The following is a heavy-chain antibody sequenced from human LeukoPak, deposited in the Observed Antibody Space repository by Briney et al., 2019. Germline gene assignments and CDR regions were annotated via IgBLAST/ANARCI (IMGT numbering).Heavy chain of an antibody. J-gene: IGHJ4*02. V-gene: IGHV4-59*01. Sequence: SETLSLTCTVSGGSISSYYWSWIRQPPGKGLEWIGYIYYSGSTNYNPSLKSRVTISVDTSKNQFSLKLSSVTAADTAVYYCARAESYYDSSGYLLYYFDYWGQGTLVTVSS. CDR3: ARAESYYDSSGYLLYYFDY. CDR1: GGSISSYY. CDR2: IYYSGST. D-gene: IGHD3-22*01.